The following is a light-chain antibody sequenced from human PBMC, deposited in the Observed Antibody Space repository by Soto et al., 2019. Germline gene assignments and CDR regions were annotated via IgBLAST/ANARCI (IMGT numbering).Light chain of an antibody. CDR2: DVS. J-gene: IGLJ2*01. Sequence: QSALTQPASVSGSLGQSITVSCTGTSSDVGRSNYVSWYQKHPGRAPKLIIYDVSNRPSGVSTRFSGSKSGNTASLTISGLQAEDEADYYCGSYTTSSILGVFGGGTKLTVL. CDR3: GSYTTSSILGV. V-gene: IGLV2-14*03. CDR1: SSDVGRSNY.